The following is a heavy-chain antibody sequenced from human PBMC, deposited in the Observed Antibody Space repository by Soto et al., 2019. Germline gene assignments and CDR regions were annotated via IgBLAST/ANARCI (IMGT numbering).Heavy chain of an antibody. D-gene: IGHD2-15*01. CDR3: AGPSSLQWSYMDV. V-gene: IGHV6-1*01. CDR2: TYYRSRWYN. J-gene: IGHJ6*03. Sequence: PSQTLSLTCVISGDSVSSNSAAWNWIRQSPSRGLEWLGRTYYRSRWYNDYAVSVRSRITVNADTSKNQFSLHLNSVTPEDTAVYYCAGPSSLQWSYMDVWDNGPTVTVSS. CDR1: GDSVSSNSAA.